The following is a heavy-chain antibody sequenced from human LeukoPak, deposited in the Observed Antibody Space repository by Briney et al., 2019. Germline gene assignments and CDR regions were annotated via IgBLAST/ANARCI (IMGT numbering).Heavy chain of an antibody. Sequence: SETLSLTCTVSGGSISSSNYYWGWIRQPPGKGLQWIGGISYSGSTYYNPSLKSRVTISVDTSNSQFSLKLSSVTAADTAVYYCARQRYYDILTGYYDAWYFDYWGQGTLVTVSS. D-gene: IGHD3-9*01. V-gene: IGHV4-39*01. CDR2: ISYSGST. CDR3: ARQRYYDILTGYYDAWYFDY. CDR1: GGSISSSNYY. J-gene: IGHJ4*02.